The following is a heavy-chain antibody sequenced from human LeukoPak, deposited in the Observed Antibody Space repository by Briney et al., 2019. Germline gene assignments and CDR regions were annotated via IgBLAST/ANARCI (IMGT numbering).Heavy chain of an antibody. D-gene: IGHD1-26*01. V-gene: IGHV4-31*03. Sequence: TSETLSLTCTVSGGSVSRGGYYWNWIRQHLGKGLEWIGFTSYSEGTYYNPSLMSRITISVDRSQNQFSLKMRDVTAADTAVYFCATADWESFYFDSWGQGALVAVSS. CDR1: GGSVSRGGYY. J-gene: IGHJ4*02. CDR2: TSYSEGT. CDR3: ATADWESFYFDS.